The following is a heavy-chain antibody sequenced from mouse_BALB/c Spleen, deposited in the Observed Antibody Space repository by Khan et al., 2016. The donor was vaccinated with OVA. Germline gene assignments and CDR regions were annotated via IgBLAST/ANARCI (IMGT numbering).Heavy chain of an antibody. J-gene: IGHJ1*01. Sequence: QVQLKESGPGLVAPPQSLSITCTVSGFSLTSYGVHWVRQPPGKGLEWLGVIWAGGSTNYNSALLSRLSISKDNSKSQVFLKMNSLQTDDTAMYYCARDTTVESYWYFDVWGAGTTVTISS. V-gene: IGHV2-9*02. CDR2: IWAGGST. CDR3: ARDTTVESYWYFDV. D-gene: IGHD1-1*01. CDR1: GFSLTSYG.